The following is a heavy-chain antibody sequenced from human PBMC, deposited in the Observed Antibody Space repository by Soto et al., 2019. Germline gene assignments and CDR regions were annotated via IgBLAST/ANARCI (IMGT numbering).Heavy chain of an antibody. Sequence: PGESLKISCKGSGYSFTSYWIGWVRQMPGKGLEWMGIIYPGDSDTRYSPSFQGQVTISADKSISTAYLQWSSLKASDTAMYYCARITIGYCSSTSCSLNWFDPWGQGTLVTVSS. J-gene: IGHJ5*02. V-gene: IGHV5-51*01. CDR1: GYSFTSYW. D-gene: IGHD2-2*01. CDR2: IYPGDSDT. CDR3: ARITIGYCSSTSCSLNWFDP.